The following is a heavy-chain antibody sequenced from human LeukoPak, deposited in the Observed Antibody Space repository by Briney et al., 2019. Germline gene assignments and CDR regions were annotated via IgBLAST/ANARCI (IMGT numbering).Heavy chain of an antibody. V-gene: IGHV1-69*05. CDR3: AGGGGIAPHGFDI. Sequence: GASVKVSCKASGGTFSSNAINWVRQAPGQGLQWMGGIIPIIGTVTYAQKFQDRVTVTTDESTSTAYMELSSLRFEDTAVYYCAGGGGIAPHGFDIWGQGTMVTVSS. J-gene: IGHJ3*02. CDR2: IIPIIGTV. D-gene: IGHD6-13*01. CDR1: GGTFSSNA.